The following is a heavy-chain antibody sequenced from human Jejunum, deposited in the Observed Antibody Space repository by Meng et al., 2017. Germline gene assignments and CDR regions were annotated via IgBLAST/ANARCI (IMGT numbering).Heavy chain of an antibody. Sequence: GESLKISCAASGFTFSTYWMNWVRQAPGKGLEWVADIRQDGSEMYYVDSVKGRFTISRDNVENSLYLQMNNLRAEDTAVYYCARAGGYCSGGSCFPSGDWGQGTLVTGSS. V-gene: IGHV3-7*01. CDR3: ARAGGYCSGGSCFPSGD. J-gene: IGHJ4*02. D-gene: IGHD2-15*01. CDR2: IRQDGSEM. CDR1: GFTFSTYW.